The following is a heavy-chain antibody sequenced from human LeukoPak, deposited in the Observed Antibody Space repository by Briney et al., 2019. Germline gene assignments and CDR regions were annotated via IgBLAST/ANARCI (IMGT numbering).Heavy chain of an antibody. CDR2: IIPILGIA. D-gene: IGHD2-15*01. Sequence: GASVKVSCKASGGTFSSYAISWVRQAPGQGLEWMGRIIPILGIANYAQKFQGRVTITADKSTSTAYMALSSLRSEDTAVYYCARTSKVVVAAEGAFDIWGQGTMVTVSS. J-gene: IGHJ3*02. V-gene: IGHV1-69*04. CDR1: GGTFSSYA. CDR3: ARTSKVVVAAEGAFDI.